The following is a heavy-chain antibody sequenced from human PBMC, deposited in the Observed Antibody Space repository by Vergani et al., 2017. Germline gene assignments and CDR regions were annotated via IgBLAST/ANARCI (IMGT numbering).Heavy chain of an antibody. CDR1: GGPISSGGYY. D-gene: IGHD6-6*01. J-gene: IGHJ5*02. V-gene: IGHV4-31*03. Sequence: QVQLQESGPGLVKPSQTLSLTCTVSGGPISSGGYYWSWIRQHPGKGLEWIGYIYSSGSTYYNPSLKSRVIISVDTSKNQFSLKLSSLTAADTAVYYCARDSSSSSGANWFDPWGQGTLVTVSS. CDR2: IYSSGST. CDR3: ARDSSSSSGANWFDP.